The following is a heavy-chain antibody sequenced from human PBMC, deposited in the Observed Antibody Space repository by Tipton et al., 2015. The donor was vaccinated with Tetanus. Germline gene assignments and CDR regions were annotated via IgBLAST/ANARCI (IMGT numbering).Heavy chain of an antibody. CDR2: IYQTGTT. D-gene: IGHD2/OR15-2a*01. J-gene: IGHJ4*02. CDR1: GASFSSGDYY. CDR3: ARAAGFLGLTHDS. Sequence: TLSLTCTVSGASFSSGDYYWSWIRKPPGKDLEWIGYIYQTGTTYYNPSLKGRVTISMDRSNTQFSLRLDSLTAADTAVYYCARAAGFLGLTHDSWGRGTLVSVSS. V-gene: IGHV4-30-4*01.